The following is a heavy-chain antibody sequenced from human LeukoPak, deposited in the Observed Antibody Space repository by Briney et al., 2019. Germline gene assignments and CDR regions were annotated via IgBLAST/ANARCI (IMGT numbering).Heavy chain of an antibody. V-gene: IGHV4-39*01. CDR2: MYYSGTH. CDR1: GGSISSSSYY. D-gene: IGHD3-22*01. Sequence: SETLSLTWNVSGGSISSSSYYWGWIRQPPGKGLEWIGTMYYSGTHYYNPSLKSRVTISVDTSKNRFFLILSSVTAADTAMYYCSIYDTSGSYSDYWGQGTLVTVSS. J-gene: IGHJ4*02. CDR3: SIYDTSGSYSDY.